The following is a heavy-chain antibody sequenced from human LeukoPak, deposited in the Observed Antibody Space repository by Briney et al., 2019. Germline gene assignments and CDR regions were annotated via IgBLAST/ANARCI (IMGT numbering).Heavy chain of an antibody. CDR3: AGETPGAGHFDY. V-gene: IGHV4-34*01. J-gene: IGHJ4*02. CDR1: GGSFSGYY. Sequence: ASETLSLTCAVYGGSFSGYYWSWIRQPPGKGLEWIGEINHSGSTNYNPSLKSRVTMLVDTSKNQFSLKLTAVTAADTAVYYCAGETPGAGHFDYWGQGSLVTVSS. D-gene: IGHD7-27*01. CDR2: INHSGST.